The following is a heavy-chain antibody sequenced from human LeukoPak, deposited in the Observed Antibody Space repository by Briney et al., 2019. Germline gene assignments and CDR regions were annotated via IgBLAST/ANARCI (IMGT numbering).Heavy chain of an antibody. CDR3: ARASSYSDAVRYNPSWFDP. Sequence: SETLSLTCANYGGPFSGFFWSWIRQPPGKGLEWIGEINHSGTTNYNPSLKSRIAISIDTSRNQFSLKLTSVTAADTAVYYCARASSYSDAVRYNPSWFDPWGQGTLVTVSS. CDR2: INHSGTT. CDR1: GGPFSGFF. D-gene: IGHD3-10*01. J-gene: IGHJ5*02. V-gene: IGHV4-34*01.